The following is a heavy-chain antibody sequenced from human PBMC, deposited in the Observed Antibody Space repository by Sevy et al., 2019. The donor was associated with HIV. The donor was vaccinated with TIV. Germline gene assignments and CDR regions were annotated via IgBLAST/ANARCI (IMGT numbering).Heavy chain of an antibody. D-gene: IGHD6-13*01. V-gene: IGHV4-30-2*01. CDR2: IFQSGAT. CDR3: ARGRVGDSSSWYGAFDV. J-gene: IGHJ3*01. Sequence: SKTLSLTCAVSGGSINSGGYSWSWIRQPPGKGLEWIGYIFQSGATYYIPSLQSRVSISVDMSKNQFSLNLRSVTAADTAVYYCARGRVGDSSSWYGAFDVWGQGTMVTVS. CDR1: GGSINSGGYS.